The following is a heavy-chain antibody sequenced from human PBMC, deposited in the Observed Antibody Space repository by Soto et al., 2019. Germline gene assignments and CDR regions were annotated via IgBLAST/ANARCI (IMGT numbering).Heavy chain of an antibody. Sequence: QVQLVQSGAEVKKPGSSVKVSCKASGGTFSSYTISWVRQAPGQGLEWMGRIIPILGIANYAQKFQGRVTITADKSTSTAYMELSSLRSEDTAVYYCARGRPPVTTLDYWGQGTLVTVSS. J-gene: IGHJ4*02. V-gene: IGHV1-69*02. CDR1: GGTFSSYT. D-gene: IGHD1-1*01. CDR3: ARGRPPVTTLDY. CDR2: IIPILGIA.